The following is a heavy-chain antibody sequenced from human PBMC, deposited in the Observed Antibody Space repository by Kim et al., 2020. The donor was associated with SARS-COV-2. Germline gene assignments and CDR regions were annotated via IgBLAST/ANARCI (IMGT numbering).Heavy chain of an antibody. V-gene: IGHV1-3*01. Sequence: ASVKVSCKASGYTFTSYAMHWVRQAPGQRLEWMGWINAGNGNTKYSQKFQGRVTITRDTSASTAYMELSSLRSEDTAVYYCARDISRYFDWLEGGGHWFDPWGQGTLVTVSS. CDR2: INAGNGNT. J-gene: IGHJ5*02. CDR3: ARDISRYFDWLEGGGHWFDP. D-gene: IGHD3-9*01. CDR1: GYTFTSYA.